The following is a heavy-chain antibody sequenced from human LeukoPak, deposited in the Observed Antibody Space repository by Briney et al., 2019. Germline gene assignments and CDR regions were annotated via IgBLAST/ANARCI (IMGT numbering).Heavy chain of an antibody. CDR1: GFTFSSYA. CDR3: AKTTVRYHYFDY. J-gene: IGHJ4*02. Sequence: PGGSLRLSCAASGFTFSSYAMSWVRQAPGKGLEWVSAISGSGGSTYYADSVKGRSTISRDNSKNTLYLQMNSLRAEDTAVYYCAKTTVRYHYFDYWGQGTLVTVSS. CDR2: ISGSGGST. V-gene: IGHV3-23*01. D-gene: IGHD4-11*01.